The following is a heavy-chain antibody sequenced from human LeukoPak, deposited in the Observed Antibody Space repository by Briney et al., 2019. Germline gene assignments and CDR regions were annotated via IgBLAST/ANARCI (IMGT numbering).Heavy chain of an antibody. V-gene: IGHV3-74*01. J-gene: IGHJ5*02. Sequence: GKSLRLSCAASGFTFSTYWMHWVRQAPGKGLVWVSRISSDGTNTGYADSVKGRFTISRDNAKNTVYLQMNSLRAEDTAVYYCVRDGGNYWFDPWGQGTLVTDSS. CDR2: ISSDGTNT. D-gene: IGHD4-23*01. CDR3: VRDGGNYWFDP. CDR1: GFTFSTYW.